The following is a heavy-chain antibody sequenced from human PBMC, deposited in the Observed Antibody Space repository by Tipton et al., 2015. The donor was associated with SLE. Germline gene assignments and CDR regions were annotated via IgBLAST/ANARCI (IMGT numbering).Heavy chain of an antibody. Sequence: LRLSCTVSGDSISTNSHYWGWIRQPPGKGLEWIGSVHSGGDTFYNPSLKSRVTISMDTSNNQLSLKLNSVTAADTAVYYCARGSPGWYLGVGEWGQGTLVTVSS. CDR3: ARGSPGWYLGVGE. CDR1: GDSISTNSHY. J-gene: IGHJ4*02. D-gene: IGHD4-23*01. CDR2: VHSGGDT. V-gene: IGHV4-39*02.